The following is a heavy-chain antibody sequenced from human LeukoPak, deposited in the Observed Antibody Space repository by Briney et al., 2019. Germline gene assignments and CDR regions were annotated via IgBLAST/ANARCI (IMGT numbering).Heavy chain of an antibody. V-gene: IGHV1-69*05. J-gene: IGHJ3*02. CDR1: GGTFSSYA. CDR3: ARDHLPLAYYDRLDAFDI. D-gene: IGHD3-22*01. CDR2: IIPIFGTA. Sequence: SVKVSCKASGGTFSSYAISWVRQAPGQGLEWMGRIIPIFGTANYAQKFQGRVTITTDESTSTAYMELSSLRSEDTAVYYCARDHLPLAYYDRLDAFDIWGQGTMVTISS.